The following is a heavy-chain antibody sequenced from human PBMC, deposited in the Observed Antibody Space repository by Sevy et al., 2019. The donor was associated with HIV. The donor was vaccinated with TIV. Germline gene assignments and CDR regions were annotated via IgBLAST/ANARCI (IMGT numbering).Heavy chain of an antibody. CDR3: AKEVYGGIAAAGTGEFDP. CDR2: ISWKSGSI. V-gene: IGHV3-9*01. Sequence: LRLSCAASGFTFDDYAMHWVRQAPGKGLEWVSGISWKSGSIGYADSVKGRFTISRDNAKNSLYLQMNSLRADDTALYYCAKEVYGGIAAAGTGEFDPWGQGTLVTVSS. CDR1: GFTFDDYA. J-gene: IGHJ5*02. D-gene: IGHD6-13*01.